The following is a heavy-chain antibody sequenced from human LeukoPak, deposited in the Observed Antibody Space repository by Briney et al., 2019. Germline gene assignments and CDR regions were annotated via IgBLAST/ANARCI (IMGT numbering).Heavy chain of an antibody. J-gene: IGHJ3*02. V-gene: IGHV3-30*18. Sequence: PGGSLRLSCAASGFTFSSYGMHWVRQAPGKGLEWVAVISYDGSNKYYADSVKGRFTISRDNSKNTLYLQMNSLRAEDTAVYYCAKDRGDYYDSSGYYSGGFDIWGQRTMVTVSS. CDR2: ISYDGSNK. CDR3: AKDRGDYYDSSGYYSGGFDI. D-gene: IGHD3-22*01. CDR1: GFTFSSYG.